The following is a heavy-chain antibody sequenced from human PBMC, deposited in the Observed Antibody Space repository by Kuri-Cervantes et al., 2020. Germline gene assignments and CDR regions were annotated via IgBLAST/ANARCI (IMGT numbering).Heavy chain of an antibody. CDR3: GAPGVFGVPRLLDY. J-gene: IGHJ4*02. CDR2: IYSGGST. V-gene: IGHV3-66*02. CDR1: GFTVSSNY. D-gene: IGHD3-3*01. Sequence: GESLKISCAASGFTVSSNYMSWVRQAPGKGLEWVSVIYSGGSTYYADSVKGRFTISRDNSMNTLYLQMNSLRAEGTAVYYCGAPGVFGVPRLLDYWGQGTLVTVSS.